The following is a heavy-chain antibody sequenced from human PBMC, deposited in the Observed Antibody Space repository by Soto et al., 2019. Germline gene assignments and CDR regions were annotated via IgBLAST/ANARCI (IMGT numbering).Heavy chain of an antibody. CDR2: IYYSGST. V-gene: IGHV4-39*01. CDR3: ARHPGYGSGSYYYYYGMDV. CDR1: GGSISSSSYY. D-gene: IGHD3-10*01. Sequence: QLQLQESGPGLVKPSETLSLTCTVSGGSISSSSYYWGWIRQPPGKGLEWIGSIYYSGSTYYNPSITSRVTISVNTSKNQFSLKLSSVTAADTAVYYCARHPGYGSGSYYYYYGMDVWGRGTTVTVSS. J-gene: IGHJ6*02.